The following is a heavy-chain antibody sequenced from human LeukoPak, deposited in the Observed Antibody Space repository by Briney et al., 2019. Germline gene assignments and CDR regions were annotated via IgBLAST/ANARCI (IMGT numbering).Heavy chain of an antibody. J-gene: IGHJ1*01. V-gene: IGHV3-30*02. D-gene: IGHD3-22*01. CDR2: IRYDGSNK. Sequence: GGSLRLSCAASGFTFSSYGMHWVRQAPGKGLEWVAFIRYDGSNKYYADSVKGRFTISRDNSKNTLYLQMNSLRAEDTAVYYCARNSVGRITMIVVVEKYFQHWGQGTLVTVSS. CDR1: GFTFSSYG. CDR3: ARNSVGRITMIVVVEKYFQH.